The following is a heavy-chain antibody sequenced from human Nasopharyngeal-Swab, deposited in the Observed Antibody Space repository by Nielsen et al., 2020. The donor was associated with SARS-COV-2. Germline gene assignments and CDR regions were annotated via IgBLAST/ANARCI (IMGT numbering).Heavy chain of an antibody. Sequence: GGSLRLSCAASGFTFDDYAMHWVRQAPGKGLEWVSGISWNSGSIGYADSVKGRFTISRDNAKNSLYLQMNNLRAEDTALYYCATLYDSSGYYYGDYYYMDVWGKGTTVTVSS. J-gene: IGHJ6*03. D-gene: IGHD3-22*01. CDR2: ISWNSGSI. CDR3: ATLYDSSGYYYGDYYYMDV. V-gene: IGHV3-9*01. CDR1: GFTFDDYA.